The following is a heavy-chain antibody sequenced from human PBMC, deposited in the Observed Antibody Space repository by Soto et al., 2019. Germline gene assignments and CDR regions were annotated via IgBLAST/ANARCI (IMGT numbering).Heavy chain of an antibody. CDR2: ILHSGST. Sequence: QVQLQESGPGLVKPSGTLSLTCAISGGSISSSNWWSWVRQPPGKGLEWIGEILHSGSTNYNPSLKSRLTISVDKSKNQFSLKLSSVTAADTAVYYCARRVTTTLPYVDYWGQGTLVTVSS. J-gene: IGHJ4*02. V-gene: IGHV4-4*02. CDR3: ARRVTTTLPYVDY. CDR1: GGSISSSNW. D-gene: IGHD4-4*01.